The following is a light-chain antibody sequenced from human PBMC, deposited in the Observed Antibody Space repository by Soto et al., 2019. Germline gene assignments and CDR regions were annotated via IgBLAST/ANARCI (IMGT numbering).Light chain of an antibody. Sequence: DIQLTQALSFLSASAVDRVSITCRASQAISSYLAWYQQKPGRAPKLLIYAASTLQSGVPSRFSGSGSGTEFTLTISNLQPDDFATYYCQQYDNYPLTFGGGTKVDIK. CDR2: AAS. CDR1: QAISSY. V-gene: IGKV1-9*01. J-gene: IGKJ4*01. CDR3: QQYDNYPLT.